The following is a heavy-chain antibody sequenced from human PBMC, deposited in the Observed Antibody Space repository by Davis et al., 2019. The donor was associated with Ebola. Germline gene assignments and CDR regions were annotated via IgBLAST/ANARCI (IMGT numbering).Heavy chain of an antibody. V-gene: IGHV3-66*01. CDR1: GFTFTSYS. CDR3: TVGATRWYFDY. Sequence: GESLKISCAASGFTFTSYSMNWVRQAPGKGLEWVSVIYSGGSTYYADSVKGRFTISRDNSKYTLYLQMNSLRAEDTAVYYCTVGATRWYFDYWGQGTLVTVSS. J-gene: IGHJ4*02. D-gene: IGHD1-26*01. CDR2: IYSGGST.